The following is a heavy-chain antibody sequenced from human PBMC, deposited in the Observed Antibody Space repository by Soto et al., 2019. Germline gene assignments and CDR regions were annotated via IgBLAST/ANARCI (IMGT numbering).Heavy chain of an antibody. D-gene: IGHD6-19*01. CDR2: IIPIFGTA. V-gene: IGHV1-69*13. Sequence: SVKVSCKASGGTFSSYAISWVRQAPGQGLEWMGGIIPIFGTANYAQKFQGRVTITADESTSTAYMELSSLRSEDTAVYYCARERGGSGWSYYYYYGMDVWGQGITVTVAS. J-gene: IGHJ6*02. CDR1: GGTFSSYA. CDR3: ARERGGSGWSYYYYYGMDV.